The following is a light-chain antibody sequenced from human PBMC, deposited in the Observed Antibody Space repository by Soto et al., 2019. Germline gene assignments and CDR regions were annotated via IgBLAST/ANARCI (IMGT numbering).Light chain of an antibody. CDR1: QSISSW. J-gene: IGKJ5*01. CDR2: DAS. CDR3: QQYYNVPIT. V-gene: IGKV1-5*01. Sequence: DIQMTQSPSTLSASVGDRVTITCRASQSISSWLAWYQQKPGKAPKLLIYDASSLESGVPSRFSGSGSGTEFTLTISSLQPEDIATYYCQQYYNVPITFGQGTRLEIK.